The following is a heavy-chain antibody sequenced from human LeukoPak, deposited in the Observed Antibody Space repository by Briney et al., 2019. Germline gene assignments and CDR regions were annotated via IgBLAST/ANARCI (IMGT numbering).Heavy chain of an antibody. J-gene: IGHJ4*02. CDR1: GSTVSTNY. Sequence: TGGSLRLSCAASGSTVSTNYMSWVRQAPGKGPEWVSVIYTSGITYYADSVRGRFTISRDNSKNTLYLQMDSLTAEDTAVYYCAREDAGRTYSFDYWGQGTLVTVSS. V-gene: IGHV3-66*01. CDR3: AREDAGRTYSFDY. D-gene: IGHD1-26*01. CDR2: IYTSGIT.